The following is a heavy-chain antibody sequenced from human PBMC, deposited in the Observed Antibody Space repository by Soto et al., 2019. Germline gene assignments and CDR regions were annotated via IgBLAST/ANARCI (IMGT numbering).Heavy chain of an antibody. CDR1: GYIFASYG. Sequence: ASVKVSCKASGYIFASYGISWVRQAPGQGLEWMGYINPDNGNTHYPQRLQGRVSMTTETSTTTVYMELRSLRSDDTAVYYCARVGGDGYDPFYNYGMDFWGQGTTVTVSS. D-gene: IGHD5-12*01. CDR2: INPDNGNT. CDR3: ARVGGDGYDPFYNYGMDF. J-gene: IGHJ6*02. V-gene: IGHV1-18*04.